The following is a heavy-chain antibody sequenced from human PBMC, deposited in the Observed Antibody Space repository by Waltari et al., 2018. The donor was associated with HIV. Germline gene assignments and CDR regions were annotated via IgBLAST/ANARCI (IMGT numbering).Heavy chain of an antibody. V-gene: IGHV2-70*15. CDR2: IDWDDDK. CDR1: GFSLSTSGMC. Sequence: QVTLRESGPALVKPTQTLTLTCTFSGFSLSTSGMCVSWIRQPPGKALEWLARIDWDDDKYYSTSLKTRLTISKDTSKNQVVLTMTNMDPVDTATYYCARIYLAAAGRGRGYYYYGMDVWGQGTTVTVSS. D-gene: IGHD6-13*01. CDR3: ARIYLAAAGRGRGYYYYGMDV. J-gene: IGHJ6*02.